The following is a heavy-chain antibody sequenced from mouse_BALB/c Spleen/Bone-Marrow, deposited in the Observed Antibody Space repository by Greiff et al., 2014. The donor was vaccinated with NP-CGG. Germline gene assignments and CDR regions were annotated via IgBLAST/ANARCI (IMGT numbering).Heavy chain of an antibody. CDR3: ARGRDWDAWFAY. V-gene: IGHV1-82*01. Sequence: VQVVESGPELVKPGASVKISCKASGYAFSSSWMNWVKQRPGQGIEWIGRIYPGDGDTNYNGKFKGKATLTADKSSSTAYMQLSSLTSVDSAVYFCARGRDWDAWFAYWGQGTLVTVSA. CDR1: GYAFSSSW. CDR2: IYPGDGDT. J-gene: IGHJ3*01. D-gene: IGHD4-1*01.